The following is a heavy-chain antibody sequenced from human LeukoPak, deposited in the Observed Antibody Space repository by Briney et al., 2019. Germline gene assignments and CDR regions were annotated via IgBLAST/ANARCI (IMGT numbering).Heavy chain of an antibody. Sequence: GGSLRRSCAASGFTVSSNYMSWVRQAPGKGLEWVSVIYSGGSTYYADSVKGRFTISRHNSKNTLYLQMNSLRAEDTAVYYCARAGSGGAFDIWGQGTMVTVSS. J-gene: IGHJ3*02. V-gene: IGHV3-53*04. D-gene: IGHD3-10*01. CDR1: GFTVSSNY. CDR3: ARAGSGGAFDI. CDR2: IYSGGST.